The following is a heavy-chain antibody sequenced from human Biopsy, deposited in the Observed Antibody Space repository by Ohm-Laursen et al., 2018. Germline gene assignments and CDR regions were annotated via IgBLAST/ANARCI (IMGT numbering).Heavy chain of an antibody. Sequence: TLSLTCPVSGGSISSDYWSWIRQTPGQGLEWIGYIYYSGSTNYNPSLKSRVTISVDTSKNQFSLRLNSVTAADTAVYYCARATNSTSWPYYYFYGMDVWGQGTTVTVSS. CDR3: ARATNSTSWPYYYFYGMDV. J-gene: IGHJ6*02. CDR2: IYYSGST. D-gene: IGHD2/OR15-2a*01. CDR1: GGSISSDY. V-gene: IGHV4-59*01.